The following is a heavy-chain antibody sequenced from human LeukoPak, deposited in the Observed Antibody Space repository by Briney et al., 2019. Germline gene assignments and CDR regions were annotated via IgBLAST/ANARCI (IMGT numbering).Heavy chain of an antibody. CDR1: GFTFSSYG. V-gene: IGHV3-33*06. D-gene: IGHD2-21*02. CDR2: IWYDGSNE. CDR3: AKEPDAYCGGDCYSYFDY. Sequence: QSGGSLRLSCAASGFTFSSYGMHWVRQAPGKGLEWVAVIWYDGSNEYYADSVKGRFTISRDNSKNTLYLQMNSLRAEDTAVYYCAKEPDAYCGGDCYSYFDYWGQGTLVTVSS. J-gene: IGHJ4*02.